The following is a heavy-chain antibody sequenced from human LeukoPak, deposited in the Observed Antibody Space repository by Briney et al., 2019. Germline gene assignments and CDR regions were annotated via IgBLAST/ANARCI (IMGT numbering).Heavy chain of an antibody. CDR3: AIFPLNYAEYYFDY. CDR2: IYYRGST. Sequence: SETLSLTCTVSGGSISSYYWSWIRQPPGKGLEWIGYIYYRGSTSYSPSLKSRVTISVDTSKNQFSLKLRTVTAADTAVYYCAIFPLNYAEYYFDYWGQGILVTVSS. CDR1: GGSISSYY. V-gene: IGHV4-59*08. J-gene: IGHJ4*02. D-gene: IGHD2-2*01.